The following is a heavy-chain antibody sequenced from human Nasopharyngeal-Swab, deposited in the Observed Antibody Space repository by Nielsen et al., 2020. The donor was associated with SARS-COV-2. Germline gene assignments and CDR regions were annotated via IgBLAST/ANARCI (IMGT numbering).Heavy chain of an antibody. Sequence: SEILSLTCTVSGGSISSGGYYWSRIRQHPGKGLEWIGYIYYSGSTYYNPSLKSRVTISVDTSKNQFSLKLSSVTAADTAVYYCARIAARSTFFDYWGQGTLVTVSS. D-gene: IGHD6-6*01. J-gene: IGHJ4*02. CDR3: ARIAARSTFFDY. V-gene: IGHV4-31*03. CDR1: GGSISSGGYY. CDR2: IYYSGST.